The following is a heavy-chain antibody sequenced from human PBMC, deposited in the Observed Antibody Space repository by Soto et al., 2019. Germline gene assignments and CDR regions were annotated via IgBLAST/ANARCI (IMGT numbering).Heavy chain of an antibody. CDR1: GGSIGSLNG. D-gene: IGHD6-13*01. CDR2: IYHSGST. CDR3: ALAAAGTGLFDY. V-gene: IGHV4-4*02. Sequence: PSETLSLTCAVSGGSIGSLNGCGWVNQPPGKGLGWIGDIYHSGSTNYNPSLKSRVTISVDTSKNQFSLKLSSVTAADTAVYYCALAAAGTGLFDYWGQGTLVTVSS. J-gene: IGHJ4*02.